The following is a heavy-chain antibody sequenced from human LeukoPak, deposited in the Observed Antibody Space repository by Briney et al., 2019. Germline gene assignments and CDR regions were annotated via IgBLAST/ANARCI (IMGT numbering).Heavy chain of an antibody. Sequence: GASVKVSCKASGYTFTSYGISWVRQAPGQGLEWMGWISAYNGNTNYAQKLQGRVTMTTDTSTSTAYMELRSLRSDDTAVYYCARRMEYSSSSCFDYWGQGTLVTVSS. V-gene: IGHV1-18*01. CDR2: ISAYNGNT. D-gene: IGHD6-6*01. J-gene: IGHJ4*02. CDR3: ARRMEYSSSSCFDY. CDR1: GYTFTSYG.